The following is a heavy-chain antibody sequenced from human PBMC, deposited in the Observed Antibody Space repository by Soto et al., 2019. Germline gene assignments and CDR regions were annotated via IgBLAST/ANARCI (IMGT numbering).Heavy chain of an antibody. CDR3: ARRILLWSVRDAFDI. CDR1: GYTYPSYW. CDR2: IYPEDSDT. D-gene: IGHD3-10*01. V-gene: IGHV5-51*03. J-gene: IGHJ3*02. Sequence: EVQLVRSGAEVKKPGESLKISCKGFGYTYPSYWIGWVRQMPGKGLEWMGIIYPEDSDTRYSPSFQGQVTISADKSISTAYLQWSSLKASDTAMYYCARRILLWSVRDAFDIWGQGTMVTVSS.